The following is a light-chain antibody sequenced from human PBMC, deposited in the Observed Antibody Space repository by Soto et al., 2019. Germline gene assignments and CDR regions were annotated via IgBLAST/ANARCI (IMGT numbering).Light chain of an antibody. CDR2: EVT. V-gene: IGLV2-14*01. J-gene: IGLJ1*01. CDR3: CSYAGGYTYL. Sequence: QSVLTQPASVSGSPGQSITISCTGTSSDIKYVSWYQQHPGKAPKVLIYEVTNRPSGVSNRFSGSKSGSTASLTISGLQAEDEADYFCCSYAGGYTYLFGTGTKVTVL. CDR1: SSDIKY.